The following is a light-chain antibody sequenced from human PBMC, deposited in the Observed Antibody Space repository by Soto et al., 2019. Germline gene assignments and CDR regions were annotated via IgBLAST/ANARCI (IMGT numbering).Light chain of an antibody. V-gene: IGLV1-47*02. CDR2: SNN. CDR1: SSNIGSNY. Sequence: QSVLTQPPSASGTPGQRVTISCSGSSSNIGSNYVYWYQQLPGTAPKLLIYSNNQRPSGVPDRFSGSKSGTSASLAISGLRSEGEADHYCAAWDDSLSGNWVFGGGTQLTVL. J-gene: IGLJ3*02. CDR3: AAWDDSLSGNWV.